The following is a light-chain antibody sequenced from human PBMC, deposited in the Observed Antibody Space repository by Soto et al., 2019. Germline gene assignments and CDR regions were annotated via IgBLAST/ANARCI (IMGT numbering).Light chain of an antibody. CDR1: QSVSSSY. CDR3: QQYGSPPMYT. J-gene: IGKJ2*01. CDR2: GVS. V-gene: IGKV3-20*01. Sequence: EIVLTQSPGTLSLSPGERATLSCRASQSVSSSYLAWYQQTPGQAPRLLIYGVSSRATGIPDRFSGSGSGTDFTLTISRLEPEDFAVYYWQQYGSPPMYTFGQGTNLEIK.